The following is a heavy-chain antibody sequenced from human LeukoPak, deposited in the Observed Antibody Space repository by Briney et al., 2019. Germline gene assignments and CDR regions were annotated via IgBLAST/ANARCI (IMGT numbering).Heavy chain of an antibody. CDR1: GGSISSYY. Sequence: SESLSLTCTVSGGSISSYYWSWVRQPPGKGLEWIGYIQNSVTSYTDNPSLQSRVTISVDTSKNQFSLQVTSVTAADTAVYYCVRSPQLDPWGPGILVTVSS. J-gene: IGHJ5*02. CDR3: VRSPQLDP. V-gene: IGHV4-59*01. CDR2: IQNSVTSY.